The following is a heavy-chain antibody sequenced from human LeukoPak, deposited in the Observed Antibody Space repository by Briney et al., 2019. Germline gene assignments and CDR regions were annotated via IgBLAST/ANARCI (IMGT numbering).Heavy chain of an antibody. D-gene: IGHD3-9*01. CDR2: ITNGGSTI. Sequence: GGSLRLSCAASGFTFSDYNMNWVRQAPGKGLEWVSYITNGGSTIHHADCVRGRFTISRDNAKKTLYLQMNRLRAEDTAVYYCARSIGLTGGGVDVWGQGTTVTVSS. CDR3: ARSIGLTGGGVDV. V-gene: IGHV3-11*01. J-gene: IGHJ6*02. CDR1: GFTFSDYN.